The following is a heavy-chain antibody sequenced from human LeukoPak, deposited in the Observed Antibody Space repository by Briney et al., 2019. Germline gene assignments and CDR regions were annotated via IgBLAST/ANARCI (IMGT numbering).Heavy chain of an antibody. V-gene: IGHV1-69*05. CDR1: GGTFSSYA. CDR3: ARAGRLRNSGYDRFDY. J-gene: IGHJ4*02. D-gene: IGHD5-12*01. Sequence: ASVKVSCKASGGTFSSYAISWVRQAPGQGLEWMGGIIPIFGTANYAQKFQGRVTITTDESTSTAYMELSSLRSEDTAVYYCARAGRLRNSGYDRFDYWGQGTLVTVSS. CDR2: IIPIFGTA.